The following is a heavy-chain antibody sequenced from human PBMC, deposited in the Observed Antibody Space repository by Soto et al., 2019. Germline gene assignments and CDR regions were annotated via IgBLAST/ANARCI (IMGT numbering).Heavy chain of an antibody. J-gene: IGHJ4*02. Sequence: EVQLVESGGGLVQPGGSLRLSCAASGFTFSDHYMDWVRQTPGKGLEWVGRTRNKANSYTTEYAASVKGRFTISRDDSKHSLYLQMNNLKTEDTAVYYCARPPYDSSGYYPNWGQGTLVTVSS. V-gene: IGHV3-72*01. CDR1: GFTFSDHY. D-gene: IGHD3-22*01. CDR2: TRNKANSYTT. CDR3: ARPPYDSSGYYPN.